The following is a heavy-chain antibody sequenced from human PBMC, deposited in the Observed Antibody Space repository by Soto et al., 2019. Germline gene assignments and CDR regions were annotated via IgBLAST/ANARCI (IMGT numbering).Heavy chain of an antibody. CDR2: ISYDGSNK. CDR3: ANDLAGINDPADY. J-gene: IGHJ4*02. CDR1: GFTFSSYG. Sequence: QVQLVESGGGVVQPGRSLRLSCAASGFTFSSYGMHWVRQAPGKGLEWVAVISYDGSNKYYADSVKGRFTISRDNSKNTLYLQMNSLRAEATAVYYCANDLAGINDPADYWGQGTLVTVSS. V-gene: IGHV3-30*18.